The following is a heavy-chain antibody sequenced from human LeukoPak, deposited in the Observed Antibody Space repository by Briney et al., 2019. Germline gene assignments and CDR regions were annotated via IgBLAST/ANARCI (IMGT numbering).Heavy chain of an antibody. D-gene: IGHD2-15*01. J-gene: IGHJ6*02. Sequence: GGSLRLSCAASGFTFSNCWMTWVRRTPGKGLEWVAVIKEDGSNKYYVDSVKGRFTISRDNAKNSLYLQMDSLRAEDTAVYYCAKNLYCGGGSCYPSALGMDVWGQGTTVTVSS. CDR3: AKNLYCGGGSCYPSALGMDV. CDR1: GFTFSNCW. CDR2: IKEDGSNK. V-gene: IGHV3-7*01.